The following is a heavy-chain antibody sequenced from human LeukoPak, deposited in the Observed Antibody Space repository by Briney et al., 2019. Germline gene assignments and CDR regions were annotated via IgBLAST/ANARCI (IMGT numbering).Heavy chain of an antibody. CDR1: GGSFSGYY. J-gene: IGHJ4*02. D-gene: IGHD2-2*01. CDR2: INHSGST. Sequence: SETLSLTCAVYGGSFSGYYWSWIRQPPGKGLEWIGEINHSGSTNYNPSLKSRVTISVDTSKNQFSLKLSSVTAADTAVYYCARDLHDLIVVVPAAKPDYWGQGTLVTVSS. CDR3: ARDLHDLIVVVPAAKPDY. V-gene: IGHV4-34*01.